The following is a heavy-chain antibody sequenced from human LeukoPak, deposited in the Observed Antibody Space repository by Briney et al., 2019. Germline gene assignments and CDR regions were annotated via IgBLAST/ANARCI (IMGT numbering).Heavy chain of an antibody. CDR3: ARAPYSGRDKTSPHMYYFDY. CDR2: IKQDGSEK. J-gene: IGHJ4*02. V-gene: IGHV3-7*01. CDR1: GFTFSSYV. Sequence: GRSLRLSCAASGFTFSSYVMHWVRQAPGKGLEWVANIKQDGSEKYYVDSVKGRFTISRDNSKNTLYLQMNSLRAEDTAVYYCARAPYSGRDKTSPHMYYFDYWGQGTLVTVSS. D-gene: IGHD1-26*01.